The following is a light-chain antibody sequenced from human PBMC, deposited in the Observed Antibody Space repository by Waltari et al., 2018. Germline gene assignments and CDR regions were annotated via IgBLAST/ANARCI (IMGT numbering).Light chain of an antibody. CDR2: AVS. CDR3: SSYAGSSKGV. CDR1: SSDGGNYKR. V-gene: IGLV2-23*02. J-gene: IGLJ2*01. Sequence: QSALTQPAPVSGSPGQSITISCTGTSSDGGNYKRFSWYQQHPGKAPKPMIYAVSKRPSGVSDRFSGSKYGDMASLTISGLQPEDEAEYFCSSYAGSSKGVFGGGTKVTVL.